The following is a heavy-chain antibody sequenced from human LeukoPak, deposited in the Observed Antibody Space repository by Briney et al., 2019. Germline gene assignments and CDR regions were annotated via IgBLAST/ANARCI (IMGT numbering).Heavy chain of an antibody. CDR3: AASLFVDWIGY. CDR1: GFTFSSYG. D-gene: IGHD2-21*01. J-gene: IGHJ4*02. CDR2: ISYDGSNK. V-gene: IGHV3-30*03. Sequence: GGSLRLSCAASGFTFSSYGMHWVRQAPGKGLEWVAVISYDGSNKYYADSVKGRFTISRDNSKNTLYLQMNSLRAEDTAVYYCAASLFVDWIGYWGQGTLVTVSS.